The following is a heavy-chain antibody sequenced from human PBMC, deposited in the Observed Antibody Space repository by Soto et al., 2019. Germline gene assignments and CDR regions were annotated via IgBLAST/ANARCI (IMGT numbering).Heavy chain of an antibody. J-gene: IGHJ4*02. D-gene: IGHD6-19*01. CDR3: TRYSGWPTIDF. V-gene: IGHV3-48*03. CDR1: GFTFSSYE. Sequence: EVHLVESGGGLVQPGGSLRLSCAASGFTFSSYEMNWVRQAPGKGLEWLAYISASGNMIFYAGSVRGRFTISRDNAKNSLHLQMNRLRAEDTATYYCTRYSGWPTIDFWGQGALVTVSS. CDR2: ISASGNMI.